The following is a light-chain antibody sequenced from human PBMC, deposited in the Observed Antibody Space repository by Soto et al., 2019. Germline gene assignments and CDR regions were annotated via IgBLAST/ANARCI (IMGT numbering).Light chain of an antibody. Sequence: EIVMTQSPATLSVSPGERVSLSCRASQSVSSNVAWYQQKLGQAPRILMFAASTRATGIPARFSGSGSGIEFTLTISSLQSEDFAVYYCQQYNDWPPKYTFGQGTKLEIK. V-gene: IGKV3-15*01. CDR2: AAS. CDR3: QQYNDWPPKYT. CDR1: QSVSSN. J-gene: IGKJ2*01.